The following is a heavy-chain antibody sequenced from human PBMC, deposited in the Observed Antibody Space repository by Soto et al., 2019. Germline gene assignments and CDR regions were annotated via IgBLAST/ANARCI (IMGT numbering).Heavy chain of an antibody. D-gene: IGHD3-9*01. CDR2: INAGNGNT. CDR1: GYTFTSYA. CDR3: ARVRYYDILTGPEADAFDI. V-gene: IGHV1-3*01. Sequence: ASVKVSCKASGYTFTSYAMHWVRQAPGQRLEWMGWINAGNGNTKYSQKFQGRVTITRDTSASTAYMELSSLRSEDTAVYYCARVRYYDILTGPEADAFDIWGQGTMVT. J-gene: IGHJ3*02.